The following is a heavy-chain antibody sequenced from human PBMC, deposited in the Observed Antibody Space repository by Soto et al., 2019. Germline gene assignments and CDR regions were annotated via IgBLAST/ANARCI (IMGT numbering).Heavy chain of an antibody. CDR2: IHYSGNT. CDR3: VRGSGCSRFSCQYPFDY. CDR1: GGSISSYY. Sequence: SETLSLTCTVSGGSISSYYWSWIRQSPGKGLEWIGYIHYSGNTNYNPSHKSRVTISVDTSKNQFSKKLSSVTAADTAVYYCVRGSGCSRFSCQYPFDYWGQGTLVTVSS. D-gene: IGHD2-2*01. V-gene: IGHV4-59*01. J-gene: IGHJ4*02.